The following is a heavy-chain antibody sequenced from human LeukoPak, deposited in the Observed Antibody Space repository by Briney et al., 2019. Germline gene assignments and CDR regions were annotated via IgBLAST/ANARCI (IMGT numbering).Heavy chain of an antibody. CDR3: ARDLVQQAYFDY. D-gene: IGHD6-13*01. J-gene: IGHJ4*02. CDR2: ISSSGSTI. CDR1: GFTFSDYY. V-gene: IGHV3-11*04. Sequence: PGGSLRLSWAASGFTFSDYYMSWIRQAPGKGREGFSYISSSGSTIYYADSVKGRFTISRDNAKNSLYLQMNSLRAEDTAVYYCARDLVQQAYFDYWGQGTLVTVSS.